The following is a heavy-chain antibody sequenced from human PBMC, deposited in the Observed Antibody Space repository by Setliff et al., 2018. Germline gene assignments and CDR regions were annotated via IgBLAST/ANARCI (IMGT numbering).Heavy chain of an antibody. CDR1: GGSIRDYY. V-gene: IGHV4-59*12. D-gene: IGHD1-26*01. CDR2: IYYRGTT. J-gene: IGHJ5*02. Sequence: PSETLSLTCTVSGGSIRDYYWNWIRQSPGKGREWIGYIYYRGTTNYNASLNSRVTISIDMSRNPFSLNLTSATAADTAVYFCAAVGTSAGGGWFDPWGQGTLVTVSS. CDR3: AAVGTSAGGGWFDP.